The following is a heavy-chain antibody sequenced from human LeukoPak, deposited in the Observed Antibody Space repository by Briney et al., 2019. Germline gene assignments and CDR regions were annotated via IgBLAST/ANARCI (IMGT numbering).Heavy chain of an antibody. J-gene: IGHJ4*02. Sequence: PGGSLRLSCAASGFTFSSYEMNWVRQAPGKGLEWVSYISGRGSTIYYADSVKGRFTISRDNAKNSLYLQMNSLRAEDTAVYFCVRDLYNYDTSGYYYWGQGTLVTVSS. V-gene: IGHV3-48*03. CDR3: VRDLYNYDTSGYYY. D-gene: IGHD3-22*01. CDR1: GFTFSSYE. CDR2: ISGRGSTI.